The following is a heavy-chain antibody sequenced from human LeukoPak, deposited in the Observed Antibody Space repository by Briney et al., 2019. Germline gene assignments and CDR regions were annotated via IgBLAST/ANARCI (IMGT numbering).Heavy chain of an antibody. J-gene: IGHJ5*02. CDR3: ARGATYDILTGYLNWFDP. D-gene: IGHD3-9*01. V-gene: IGHV1-18*01. CDR1: GYTFTSYG. Sequence: ASVKVSCKASGYTFTSYGISWVRPAPGQGLEWMVWISAYNGNTNYAQKLQGRVTMTTDTSTSTAYMELRSLRSDDTAVYYCARGATYDILTGYLNWFDPWGQGTLVTVSS. CDR2: ISAYNGNT.